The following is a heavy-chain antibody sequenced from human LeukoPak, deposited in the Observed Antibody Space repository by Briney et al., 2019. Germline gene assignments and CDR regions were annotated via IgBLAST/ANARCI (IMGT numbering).Heavy chain of an antibody. CDR1: GGSISSGDYY. Sequence: SETLSLTCTVSGGSISSGDYYWSWIRQPPGKGLEWIGYIYYSGSTYYNPSLTSRVTISIDTSKSQFSLKLNSVTAADTAVYYCARVIAARRVGSYYFDYWGQGTLVTVSS. J-gene: IGHJ4*02. D-gene: IGHD6-6*01. CDR2: IYYSGST. V-gene: IGHV4-30-4*01. CDR3: ARVIAARRVGSYYFDY.